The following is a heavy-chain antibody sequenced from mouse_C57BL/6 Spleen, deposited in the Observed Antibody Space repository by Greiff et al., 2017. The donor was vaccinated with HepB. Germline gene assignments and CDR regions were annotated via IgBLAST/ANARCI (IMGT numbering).Heavy chain of an antibody. Sequence: QVQLQQSGAELVKPGASVKISCKASGYAFSSYWMNWVKQRPGKGLEWIGQIYPGDGDTNYNGKFKGKATLTADKSSSTAYMQLSSLTSEDSAVYFCARRYYYGSSVDYWGQGTTLTVSS. CDR1: GYAFSSYW. CDR2: IYPGDGDT. D-gene: IGHD1-1*01. J-gene: IGHJ2*01. CDR3: ARRYYYGSSVDY. V-gene: IGHV1-80*01.